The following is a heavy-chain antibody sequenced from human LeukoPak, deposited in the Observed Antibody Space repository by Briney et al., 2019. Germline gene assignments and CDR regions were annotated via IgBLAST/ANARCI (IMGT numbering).Heavy chain of an antibody. D-gene: IGHD5-18*01. V-gene: IGHV1-2*06. J-gene: IGHJ4*02. Sequence: ASVKVSCKASGYTFTGYYVHWVRQAPGQGLEWMGRINPNSGGTNYAQKFQGRVTMTRDTSISTAYMELSRLRSDDTAVYYCARVRNRWIQLWLYNYWGQGTLVTVSS. CDR2: INPNSGGT. CDR3: ARVRNRWIQLWLYNY. CDR1: GYTFTGYY.